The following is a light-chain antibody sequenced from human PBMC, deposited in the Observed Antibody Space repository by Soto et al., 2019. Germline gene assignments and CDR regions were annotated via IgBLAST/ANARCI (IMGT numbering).Light chain of an antibody. Sequence: DTVLTQSPGTLSLTSGERATLSCRASQSISGTYLAWYQQKPGQAPRLLIYSASTRATGIPDRFSGSGSGTDFTLTISRLEPEDFAVYYCQHYGTSPSTFGRGTKVEIK. CDR3: QHYGTSPST. J-gene: IGKJ1*01. V-gene: IGKV3-20*01. CDR1: QSISGTY. CDR2: SAS.